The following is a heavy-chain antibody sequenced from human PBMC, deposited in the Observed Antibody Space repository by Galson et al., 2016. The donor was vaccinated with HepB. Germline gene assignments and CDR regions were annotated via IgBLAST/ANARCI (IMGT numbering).Heavy chain of an antibody. V-gene: IGHV3-48*04. CDR1: GFPLSSYN. J-gene: IGHJ4*02. CDR3: ASGYSYGYFYY. Sequence: SLRLSCAVSGFPLSSYNTNWVRQAPGKGLEWVSYISSSRSPIYYADSVKGRFTISRDNAKNSLYLQMNSLRAEDTAVYYCASGYSYGYFYYWGQGTLVTVSS. D-gene: IGHD5-18*01. CDR2: ISSSRSPI.